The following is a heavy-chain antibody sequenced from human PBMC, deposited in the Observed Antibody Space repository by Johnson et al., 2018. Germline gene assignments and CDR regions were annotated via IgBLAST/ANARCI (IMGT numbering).Heavy chain of an antibody. Sequence: QVQLVQSGAEVRKXGASXKVXCKASGYTFTSYDLNWVRQATGQGLEWMGWINADSNDSGYVQTLQGRITLPGNTSSSTAYMELSSLRSEDTAVYYCARARNYDILGGSFDIWGQVTMVTVSS. D-gene: IGHD3-9*01. CDR1: GYTFTSYD. V-gene: IGHV1-8*01. CDR3: ARARNYDILGGSFDI. CDR2: INADSNDS. J-gene: IGHJ3*02.